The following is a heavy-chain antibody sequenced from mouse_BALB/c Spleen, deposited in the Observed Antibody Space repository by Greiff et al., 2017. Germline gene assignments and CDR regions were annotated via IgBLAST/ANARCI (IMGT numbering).Heavy chain of an antibody. V-gene: IGHV5-6-3*01. Sequence: EVMLVESGGGLVQPGGSLKLSCAASGFTFSSYGMSWVRQTPDKRLELVATINSNGGSTYYPDSVKGRFTISRDNAKNTLYLQMSSLKSEDTAMYYCAREMITTGFAYWGQGTLVTVSA. CDR1: GFTFSSYG. D-gene: IGHD2-4*01. CDR2: INSNGGST. CDR3: AREMITTGFAY. J-gene: IGHJ3*01.